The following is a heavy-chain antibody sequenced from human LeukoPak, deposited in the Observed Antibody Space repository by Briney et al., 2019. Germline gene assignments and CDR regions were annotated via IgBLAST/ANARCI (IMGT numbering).Heavy chain of an antibody. CDR1: GGSFSGYY. V-gene: IGHV4-34*01. D-gene: IGHD2-15*01. Sequence: PSETLSLTCAVYGGSFSGYYWSWIRQPPGKGLEWIGEINHSGSTNYNPSLKSRVTISVDTSKNQFSQKLSSVTAADTAVYYCARGRSILAYWGQGTLVTVSS. CDR2: INHSGST. CDR3: ARGRSILAY. J-gene: IGHJ4*02.